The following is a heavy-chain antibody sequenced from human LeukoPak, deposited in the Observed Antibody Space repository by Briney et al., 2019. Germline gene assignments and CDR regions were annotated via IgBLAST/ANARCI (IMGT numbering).Heavy chain of an antibody. V-gene: IGHV4-59*01. CDR3: ARDRMVRGVIRYYYYYYGMDV. J-gene: IGHJ6*02. CDR2: IYYSGST. CDR1: GVSISSYY. Sequence: SETLSLTCSVSGVSISSYYWSWIRQPPGKGLEWIGYIYYSGSTNYNPSLKSRVTISVDTSKNQFSLKLSSVTAADTAVYYCARDRMVRGVIRYYYYYYGMDVWGQGTTVTVSS. D-gene: IGHD3-10*01.